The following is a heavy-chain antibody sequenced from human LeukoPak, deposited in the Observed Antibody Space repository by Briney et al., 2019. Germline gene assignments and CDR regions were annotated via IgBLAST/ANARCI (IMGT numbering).Heavy chain of an antibody. CDR3: ARAPGYCSTTSCYTARDYFYYMDV. V-gene: IGHV4-59*01. J-gene: IGHJ6*03. CDR1: GVSISSYY. D-gene: IGHD2-2*02. Sequence: SETLSLTCTVSGVSISSYYWSWIRQPPGKGLEWIGYMYYSGSTNYNPSLRSRVTISVDTSKNQFSLKLSSVTAADTAVYYCARAPGYCSTTSCYTARDYFYYMDVWGKGTTVTVSS. CDR2: MYYSGST.